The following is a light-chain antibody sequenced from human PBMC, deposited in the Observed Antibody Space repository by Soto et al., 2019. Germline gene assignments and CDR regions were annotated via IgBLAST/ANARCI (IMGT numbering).Light chain of an antibody. V-gene: IGLV2-8*01. CDR3: YSYAGRNIWV. Sequence: QSALAQPPSASGSPGQSVTISCTGSGSDIGAYNFASWYQKHPGKAPKLMIFGVTERPSGVPDRFSGSKSGNTASLTVSGLQADDEAVYYCYSYAGRNIWVFGGGTKLTVL. CDR2: GVT. J-gene: IGLJ3*02. CDR1: GSDIGAYNF.